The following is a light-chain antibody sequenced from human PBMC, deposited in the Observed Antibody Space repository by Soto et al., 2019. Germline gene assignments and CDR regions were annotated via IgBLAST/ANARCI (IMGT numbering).Light chain of an antibody. CDR2: DVS. CDR1: QTTGDW. V-gene: IGKV1-5*01. CDR3: QQHNSSPWT. Sequence: DIQMTQSPSALSASVGDRVTITCRASQTTGDWLAWYQQKPGKAPHLLIYDVSSLESGVPSRFSGRGAGTEFTLTIDVLQPDDFATYYCQQHNSSPWTFGQGTKVEIK. J-gene: IGKJ1*01.